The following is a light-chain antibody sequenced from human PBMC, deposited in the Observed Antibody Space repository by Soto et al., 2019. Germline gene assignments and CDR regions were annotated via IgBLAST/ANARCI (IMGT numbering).Light chain of an antibody. CDR1: QSVSRR. V-gene: IGKV3-20*01. Sequence: EIVFAPSPGTLSLSPGGRATLSCRASQSVSRRLAWYQQRPGQSPRLLISGASMRASGVPARFIGSGSGTDFTLTITRLEPEDFAVYYCQQYGGSPITFGLGTRLEIK. CDR2: GAS. CDR3: QQYGGSPIT. J-gene: IGKJ5*01.